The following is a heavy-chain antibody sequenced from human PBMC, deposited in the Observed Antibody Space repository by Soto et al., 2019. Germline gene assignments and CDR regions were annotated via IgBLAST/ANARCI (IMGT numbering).Heavy chain of an antibody. Sequence: PGGPLRLSCSAFGLTISGKKYVAWVRQAPGKGLEWVSALYDVDGSFYADSVKGRFTTSSDSSKTTVYLQMNDLRPDDTAVYYCATWHEREHAYDVWGQGTTVTVSS. D-gene: IGHD1-1*01. CDR2: LYDVDGS. CDR1: GLTISGKKY. CDR3: ATWHEREHAYDV. J-gene: IGHJ3*01. V-gene: IGHV3-53*01.